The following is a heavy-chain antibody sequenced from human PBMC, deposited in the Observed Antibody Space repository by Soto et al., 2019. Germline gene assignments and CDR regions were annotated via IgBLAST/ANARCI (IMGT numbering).Heavy chain of an antibody. CDR1: GFSLSTSGMC. J-gene: IGHJ4*02. CDR3: ARMADSSSSLYFDY. Sequence: SGPTLVNPTQTLTLTCTFSGFSLSTSGMCVSWIRQPPGKALEWLALIDWDDDKYYSTSLKTRLTISKDTSKNQVVLTMTDMDPVDTATYYCARMADSSSSLYFDYWGQGTLVTV. V-gene: IGHV2-70*01. D-gene: IGHD6-6*01. CDR2: IDWDDDK.